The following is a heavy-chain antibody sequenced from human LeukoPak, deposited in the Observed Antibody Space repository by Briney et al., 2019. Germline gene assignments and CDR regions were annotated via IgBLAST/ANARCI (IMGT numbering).Heavy chain of an antibody. D-gene: IGHD2-15*01. J-gene: IGHJ4*02. CDR1: GFTFSGSA. CDR2: INWNGGST. Sequence: GGSRRLSCAASGFTFSGSAMHWVRQAPGKGLEWVSGINWNGGSTGYADSVKGRFTISRDNAKNSLYLQVNSLRAEDTALYYCARVFVGVAVFDYWGQGTLVTVSS. CDR3: ARVFVGVAVFDY. V-gene: IGHV3-20*04.